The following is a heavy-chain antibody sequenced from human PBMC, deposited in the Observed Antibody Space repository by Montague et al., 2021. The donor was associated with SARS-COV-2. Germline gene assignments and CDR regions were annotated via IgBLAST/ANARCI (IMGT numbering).Heavy chain of an antibody. CDR1: GGSIGSYY. J-gene: IGHJ6*02. V-gene: IGHV4-59*13. Sequence: SETLSLTCTVSGGSIGSYYWSWIRQPPGKGLEWIGYMYYSGSTDYSPSLKSRVTISLDTSKNQFSLKATSVTAADTAVYYCARGGGYYNYGLDVWGPGTTVTVSS. CDR2: MYYSGST. CDR3: ARGGGYYNYGLDV. D-gene: IGHD3-22*01.